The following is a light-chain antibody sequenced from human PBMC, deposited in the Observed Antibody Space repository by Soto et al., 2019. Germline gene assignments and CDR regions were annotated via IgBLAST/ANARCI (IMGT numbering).Light chain of an antibody. Sequence: QSVLTQPPSASGTPGQRVTISCSGGSSNIGSYTVNWYQQLPGTAPKLLIYSNNQRPSGVPDRFSGSKSGTSVSLAISGLQSEDEAVYYCAAWDDSLNGVVFGGGTKLTVL. V-gene: IGLV1-44*01. J-gene: IGLJ2*01. CDR2: SNN. CDR1: SSNIGSYT. CDR3: AAWDDSLNGVV.